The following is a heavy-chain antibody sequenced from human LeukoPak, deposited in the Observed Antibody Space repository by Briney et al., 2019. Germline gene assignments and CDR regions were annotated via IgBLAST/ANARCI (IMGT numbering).Heavy chain of an antibody. CDR1: GFTFSSYA. CDR3: ARRAGEYSHPYDY. D-gene: IGHD4-17*01. Sequence: QPGGSLRLSCAASGFTFSSYALSWVRQAPGKGLEWVSFIYSCGNTHFLDSVKGRFTISRDNSKNTLYLQMNSLRADDTAVYYCARRAGEYSHPYDYWGQGTLVTVSS. V-gene: IGHV3-23*05. J-gene: IGHJ4*02. CDR2: IYSCGNT.